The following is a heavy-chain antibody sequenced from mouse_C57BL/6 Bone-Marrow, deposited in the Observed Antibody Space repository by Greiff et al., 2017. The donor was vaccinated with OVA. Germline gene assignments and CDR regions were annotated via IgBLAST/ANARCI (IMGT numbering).Heavy chain of an antibody. CDR2: IFPGSGST. CDR3: ARRTWAVYDYDANYFDY. D-gene: IGHD2-4*01. V-gene: IGHV1-75*01. CDR1: GYTFTDSY. Sequence: QVQLQQSGPELVKPGASVKISCKASGYTFTDSYINWVKQRPGQGLEWIGWIFPGSGSTYYNEKFKGKATLAVDKSSSTAYMLLSSLSVEDSAVYFCARRTWAVYDYDANYFDYWGQGTTLTVSS. J-gene: IGHJ2*01.